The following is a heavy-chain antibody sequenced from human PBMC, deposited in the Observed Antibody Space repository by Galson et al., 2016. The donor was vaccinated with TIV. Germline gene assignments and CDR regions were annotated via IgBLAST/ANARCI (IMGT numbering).Heavy chain of an antibody. Sequence: SLRLSCAASRFSFHTYWMSRLRQAPGKGLEWVASINDGGSEKDYVDSVKGRFTISRDNAQTSLYLQMDSLRAEDTAVYYCARMLFDIVQAPAATPTGYFDPWGQGTLVTVSS. CDR3: ARMLFDIVQAPAATPTGYFDP. D-gene: IGHD2-2*01. V-gene: IGHV3-7*01. J-gene: IGHJ5*02. CDR1: RFSFHTYW. CDR2: INDGGSEK.